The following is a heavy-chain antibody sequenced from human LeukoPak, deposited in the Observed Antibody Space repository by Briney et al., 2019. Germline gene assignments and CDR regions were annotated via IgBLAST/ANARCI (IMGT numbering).Heavy chain of an antibody. CDR3: ARGYPYNYYDSSGYYRLAHFDY. D-gene: IGHD3-22*01. CDR2: INHSGST. V-gene: IGHV4-34*01. CDR1: GGSFSGYY. Sequence: KPSETLSLTCAVYGGSFSGYYWSWIRQPPGKGLEWIGEINHSGSTNYNPSLKSRVTISVDTSKNQFSLKLSSVTAADTAVYYCARGYPYNYYDSSGYYRLAHFDYWGQGTLVTVSS. J-gene: IGHJ4*02.